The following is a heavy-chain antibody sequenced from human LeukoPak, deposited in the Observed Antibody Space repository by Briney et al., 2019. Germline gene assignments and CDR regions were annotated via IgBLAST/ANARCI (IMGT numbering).Heavy chain of an antibody. CDR1: GGSFSGYY. J-gene: IGHJ5*02. CDR3: ARAVPVLLWFGELYWFDP. Sequence: PSETLSLTCAAYGGSFSGYYWSWIRQPPGKGLEWIGEINHSGSTNYNPSLKSRVTISVDTSKNQFSLKLSSVTAADTAVYYCARAVPVLLWFGELYWFDPWGQGTLVTVSS. V-gene: IGHV4-34*01. CDR2: INHSGST. D-gene: IGHD3-10*01.